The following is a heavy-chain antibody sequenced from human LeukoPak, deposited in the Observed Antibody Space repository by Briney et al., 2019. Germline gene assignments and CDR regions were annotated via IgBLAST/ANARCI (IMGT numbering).Heavy chain of an antibody. D-gene: IGHD1-26*01. Sequence: KPSETLSLTCTVSGGSLSSSSYYWGWIRQPPGKGLEWIGSMYYSGSTYYNPSLKSRVTISVDTSKNQFSLNLSSVTAADTAVYYCAGTSGSYYALDYWGQGTLVTVSS. V-gene: IGHV4-39*01. CDR1: GGSLSSSSYY. J-gene: IGHJ4*02. CDR2: MYYSGST. CDR3: AGTSGSYYALDY.